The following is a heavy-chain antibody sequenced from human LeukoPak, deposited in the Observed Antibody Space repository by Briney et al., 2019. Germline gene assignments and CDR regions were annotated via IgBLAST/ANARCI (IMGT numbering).Heavy chain of an antibody. Sequence: SETLSLTCTVSGGSISSSSYYWGWIRQPPEKGLEWIGSIYYSGSTYYNPSLKSRVTISVDASKNQFSLKLSSVTAADTAVYYCARGLDNGSSGFDYWGQGTLVTVSS. CDR1: GGSISSSSYY. D-gene: IGHD6-19*01. V-gene: IGHV4-39*07. CDR2: IYYSGST. J-gene: IGHJ4*02. CDR3: ARGLDNGSSGFDY.